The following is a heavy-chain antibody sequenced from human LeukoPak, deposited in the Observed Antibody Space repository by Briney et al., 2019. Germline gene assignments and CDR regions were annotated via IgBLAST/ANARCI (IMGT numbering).Heavy chain of an antibody. V-gene: IGHV4-38-2*02. J-gene: IGHJ5*02. CDR3: ARDENGYVWGSFRA. CDR1: GYSISSGYY. CDR2: IYYSGSP. Sequence: PSETLSLTCTVSGYSISSGYYWGWIRQPPGKGLEWIGSIYYSGSPYYNPSLKSRVTISVDTSKKQFSLKLSSVTAADTAVYYCARDENGYVWGSFRAWGQGTLVTVSS. D-gene: IGHD3-16*02.